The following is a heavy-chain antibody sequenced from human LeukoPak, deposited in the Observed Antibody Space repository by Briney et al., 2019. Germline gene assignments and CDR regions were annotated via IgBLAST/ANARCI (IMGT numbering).Heavy chain of an antibody. V-gene: IGHV1-18*01. CDR1: GYTFTSYG. Sequence: GASVKVSCKASGYTFTSYGISWVRQAPGQGLEWMGWISAYNGNTNYAQKLQGRVTMTTDTSTSTAYMELRSLRSDDTAVYYCARAKIGYYGSGSYNYYMDVWGKGTTVTVPS. CDR2: ISAYNGNT. CDR3: ARAKIGYYGSGSYNYYMDV. J-gene: IGHJ6*03. D-gene: IGHD3-10*01.